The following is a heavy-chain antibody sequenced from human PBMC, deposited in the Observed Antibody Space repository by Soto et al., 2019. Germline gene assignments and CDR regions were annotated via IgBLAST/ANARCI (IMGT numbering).Heavy chain of an antibody. CDR1: GFTFSSYA. V-gene: IGHV3-23*01. D-gene: IGHD3-22*01. Sequence: GGSLRLSCAASGFTFSSYAMSWVRQAPGKGLEWVSAISGSGGSTYYADSVKGRFTISRDNSKNTLYLQMNSLRAEDTAVYYCAKLNTYYYDSSGYYYPEDYFGYWGQGTLVTVSS. CDR2: ISGSGGST. CDR3: AKLNTYYYDSSGYYYPEDYFGY. J-gene: IGHJ4*02.